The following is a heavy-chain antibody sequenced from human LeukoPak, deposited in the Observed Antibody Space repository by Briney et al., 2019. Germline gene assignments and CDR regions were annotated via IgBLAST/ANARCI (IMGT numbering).Heavy chain of an antibody. J-gene: IGHJ6*03. Sequence: GGFLRLSCAAPGFSISNYNMNWVRQAPGKGLEWPSSISSSSSTIFYADSVKGRLTISRDNAKNSLFPQMNSLRAEDTAVYYCATEPLYYYYMDVWGKGTTVTVSS. CDR3: ATEPLYYYYMDV. V-gene: IGHV3-48*01. CDR2: ISSSSSTI. D-gene: IGHD1-14*01. CDR1: GFSISNYN.